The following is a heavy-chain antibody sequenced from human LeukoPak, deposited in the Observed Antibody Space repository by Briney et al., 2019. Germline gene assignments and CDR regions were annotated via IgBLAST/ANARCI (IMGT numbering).Heavy chain of an antibody. CDR3: ARISRDGYNFLRDY. V-gene: IGHV4-39*07. J-gene: IGHJ4*02. CDR1: GGSISSSSYY. D-gene: IGHD5-24*01. Sequence: SETLSLTCTVSGGSISSSSYYWGWIRQPPGKGLEWIGCIYYTGSTYYNPSLKSRVTISVDTSKNQFSLKLSSVTAADTAVYYCARISRDGYNFLRDYWGQGTLVTVSS. CDR2: IYYTGST.